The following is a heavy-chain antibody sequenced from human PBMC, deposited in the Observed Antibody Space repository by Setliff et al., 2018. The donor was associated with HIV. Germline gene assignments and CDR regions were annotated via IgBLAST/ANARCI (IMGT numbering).Heavy chain of an antibody. CDR1: GGSISNNSYF. J-gene: IGHJ4*02. D-gene: IGHD3-22*01. CDR3: VYEGSGFYLGTFDY. Sequence: TSETLSLTCIVSGGSISNNSYFWGWIRQPPGKGLEWIGSIYHSGSTYYNPSLQSRVTRSLDTSKNQFSLKLSSVTAADTAIYYCVYEGSGFYLGTFDYWSQGMLVTVS. V-gene: IGHV4-39*01. CDR2: IYHSGST.